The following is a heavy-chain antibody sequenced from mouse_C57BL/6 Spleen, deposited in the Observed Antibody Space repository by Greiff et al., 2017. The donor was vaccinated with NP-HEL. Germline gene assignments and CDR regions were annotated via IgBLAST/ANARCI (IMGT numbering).Heavy chain of an antibody. V-gene: IGHV1-15*01. CDR2: IDPETGGT. CDR3: TLTTVVEYYFDD. J-gene: IGHJ2*01. D-gene: IGHD1-1*01. CDR1: GYTFTDYE. Sequence: QVQLQQSGAELVRPGASVTLSCKASGYTFTDYEMHWVKQTPVHGLEWIGAIDPETGGTAYNQKFKGKAILTADKSSSTAYMELRSLTSEDSAVYYCTLTTVVEYYFDDWGQGTTLTVSS.